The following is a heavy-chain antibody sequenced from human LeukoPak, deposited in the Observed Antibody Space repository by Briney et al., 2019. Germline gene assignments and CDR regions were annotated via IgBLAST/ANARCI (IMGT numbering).Heavy chain of an antibody. V-gene: IGHV3-21*04. CDR1: GFTFSSYS. CDR2: ISSSSSYI. CDR3: ARGGYSGSYFAY. Sequence: GGSLRLSCAASGFTFSSYSMNWVRQAPGKGLEWVSSISSSSSYIYYADSVKGRFTISRDNAKNSLYVQMNSLRAEDTALYYCARGGYSGSYFAYWGQGTLVTVSS. D-gene: IGHD1-26*01. J-gene: IGHJ4*02.